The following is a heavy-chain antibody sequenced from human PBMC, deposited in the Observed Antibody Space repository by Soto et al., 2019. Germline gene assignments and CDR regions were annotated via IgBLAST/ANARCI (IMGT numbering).Heavy chain of an antibody. CDR3: AKDVLRFLEWLRYGMDV. V-gene: IGHV3-23*01. J-gene: IGHJ6*02. Sequence: GGSLRLSCAASGFTFSSYAMSWVRQAPGKGLEWVSAISGSGGSTYYADSVKGRFTISRDASKTTLYLQMNSLRAADTAVYYCAKDVLRFLEWLRYGMDVWGQGTTVTVSS. CDR1: GFTFSSYA. D-gene: IGHD3-3*01. CDR2: ISGSGGST.